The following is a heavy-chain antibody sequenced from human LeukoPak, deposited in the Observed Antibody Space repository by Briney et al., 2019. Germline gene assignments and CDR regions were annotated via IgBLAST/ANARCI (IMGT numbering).Heavy chain of an antibody. CDR1: GGSISGYY. CDR3: ARLSRTAPFDY. CDR2: IYYSGST. D-gene: IGHD6-6*01. J-gene: IGHJ4*02. V-gene: IGHV4-59*08. Sequence: PSETLSLTCTVSGGSISGYYWSWIRQPPGKGLEWIGYIYYSGSTNYNPSLKSRVTISVDTSKNQFSLKLSSVTAADTAVYYCARLSRTAPFDYWGQGTLVTVSS.